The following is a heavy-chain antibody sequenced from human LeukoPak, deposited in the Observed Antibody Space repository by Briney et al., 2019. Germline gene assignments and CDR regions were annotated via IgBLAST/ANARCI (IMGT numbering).Heavy chain of an antibody. V-gene: IGHV4-59*01. CDR2: IYFTGTT. J-gene: IGHJ4*02. CDR3: VNGGSYLTK. Sequence: SVTLSLTCTVSGGSISSYWSWIRQSPGKGLEWIGYIYFTGTTNYNPSLKSRLTISIDTSRNQFSLKLSSATAADTAIYYCVNGGSYLTKWGQGTLVTVSS. D-gene: IGHD3-10*01. CDR1: GGSISSY.